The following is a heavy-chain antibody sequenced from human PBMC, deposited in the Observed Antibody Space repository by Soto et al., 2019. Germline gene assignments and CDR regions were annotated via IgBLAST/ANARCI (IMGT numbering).Heavy chain of an antibody. CDR2: TSYTGNT. CDR1: GGSVTSHH. J-gene: IGHJ5*02. Sequence: SETLSLTCFVSGGSVTSHHRSWIRQFPGQGLEWIAYTSYTGNTNSNPSLPSRVTISLDTSKNQLSLKLTSMTAADTAVYYCARVVHAGFTHSFGPWGQGTLVTVSS. CDR3: ARVVHAGFTHSFGP. V-gene: IGHV4-59*02. D-gene: IGHD2-8*01.